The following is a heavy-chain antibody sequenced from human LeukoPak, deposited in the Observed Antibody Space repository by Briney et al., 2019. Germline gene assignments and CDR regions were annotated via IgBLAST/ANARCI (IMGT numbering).Heavy chain of an antibody. V-gene: IGHV3-23*01. CDR2: ITSSGDAT. CDR1: GFPFSIYA. Sequence: GSLRLSCDASGFPFSIYAMSWVRQGTGKGLEWVASITSSGDATYYADSVKGRFTISRDNSRYTLYLQMSSLRAEDTAVYYCAKDRPNYYHSNGHYYRRDGNSWGQGTLVTVSS. CDR3: AKDRPNYYHSNGHYYRRDGNS. D-gene: IGHD3-22*01. J-gene: IGHJ4*02.